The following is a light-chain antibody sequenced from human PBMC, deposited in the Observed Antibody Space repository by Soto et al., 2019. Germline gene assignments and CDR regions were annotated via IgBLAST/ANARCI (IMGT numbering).Light chain of an antibody. J-gene: IGKJ4*01. CDR1: ESISSW. Sequence: DIQMTQSPSTLSASVGDRVTITCRASESISSWLAWYQQKPGKAPKLLIYKASSLESGVPSRFSGSGSGTEFTLTVSSLQPDDFATYYCQQYNSYSLTFGGGTKVEIK. V-gene: IGKV1-5*03. CDR2: KAS. CDR3: QQYNSYSLT.